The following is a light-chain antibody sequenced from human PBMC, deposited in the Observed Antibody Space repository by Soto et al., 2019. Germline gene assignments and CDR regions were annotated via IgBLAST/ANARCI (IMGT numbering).Light chain of an antibody. Sequence: EIVLTQSPGTLSFSPGERATLSCRASQSVGSNFLAWYQQKPGQAPRLLIYGASSRATGIPDRFSGSGSGTDFTLTISRLELEDFAIYYCQHYGSSPWTFGQGTEVEIK. J-gene: IGKJ1*01. CDR1: QSVGSNF. CDR2: GAS. CDR3: QHYGSSPWT. V-gene: IGKV3-20*01.